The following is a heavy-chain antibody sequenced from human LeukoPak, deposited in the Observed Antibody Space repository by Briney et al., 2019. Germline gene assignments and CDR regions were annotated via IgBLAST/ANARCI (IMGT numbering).Heavy chain of an antibody. CDR3: ARGYGDY. CDR2: IYTGGSA. V-gene: IGHV3-66*02. J-gene: IGHJ4*02. D-gene: IGHD1-1*01. CDR1: GFTVSHYY. Sequence: QPGGSLRLSCAASGFTVSHYYMSWVRQAPGEGLGWVSLIYTGGSAYYSDSVKGRFTISRDNSKNTLYLQMNSLRAEDTAVYYCARGYGDYWGQGTLVTVSS.